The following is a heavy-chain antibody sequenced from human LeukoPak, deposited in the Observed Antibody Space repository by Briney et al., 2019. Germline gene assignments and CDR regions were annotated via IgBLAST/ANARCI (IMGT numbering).Heavy chain of an antibody. Sequence: SETLSLTCTVSGGSISSSSYYWGWIRQPPGKGLEWIGSIYYSGSTYYSPSLKSRVTISVDTSKNQFSLKLSSVTAADTAVYYCAASRWGYSWFDPWGQGTLVTVSS. V-gene: IGHV4-39*01. CDR3: AASRWGYSWFDP. CDR2: IYYSGST. CDR1: GGSISSSSYY. J-gene: IGHJ5*02. D-gene: IGHD2-15*01.